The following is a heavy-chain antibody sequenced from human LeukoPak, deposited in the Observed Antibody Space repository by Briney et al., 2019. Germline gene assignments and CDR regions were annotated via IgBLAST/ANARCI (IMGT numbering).Heavy chain of an antibody. D-gene: IGHD1-26*01. CDR1: GFTFDDYG. CDR2: ISSSSSTI. J-gene: IGHJ4*02. V-gene: IGHV3-48*04. Sequence: GGSLRLSCAASGFTFDDYGMSWVRQAPGKGLEWVSFISSSSSTIYYADSVKGRFTISRDNAKNSLYLQMNSLRAEDTAVYYCARDRGGSYSAIDYWGQGTLVTVSS. CDR3: ARDRGGSYSAIDY.